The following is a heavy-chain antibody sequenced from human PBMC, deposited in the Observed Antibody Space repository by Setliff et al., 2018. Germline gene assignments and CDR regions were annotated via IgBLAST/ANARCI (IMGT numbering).Heavy chain of an antibody. CDR3: ARGIYYYSSGGFYYMDV. Sequence: GASVKVSCKASGYTFRSYGINWVRQAPGQGLEWMGWIKTDTGSPTYARGFTGRLVFSLDTSVGTTFLQISSLKAEDTAVYYCARGIYYYSSGGFYYMDVWGKGTTVTVSS. CDR1: GYTFRSYG. CDR2: IKTDTGSP. J-gene: IGHJ6*03. V-gene: IGHV7-4-1*02. D-gene: IGHD3-10*01.